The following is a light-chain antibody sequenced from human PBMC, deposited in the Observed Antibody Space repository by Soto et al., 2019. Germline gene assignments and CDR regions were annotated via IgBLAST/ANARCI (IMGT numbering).Light chain of an antibody. CDR2: AAS. CDR1: QSISSY. Sequence: DIHMTQSPSSLSASVGDRVTITCRASQSISSYLNWYQQKPGKAPKLLIYAASSLQSGVPSRFSGSGSGTDFTLTISSLQPEDFATYYCQQSYSTPWTFGQGTKVETK. J-gene: IGKJ1*01. CDR3: QQSYSTPWT. V-gene: IGKV1-39*01.